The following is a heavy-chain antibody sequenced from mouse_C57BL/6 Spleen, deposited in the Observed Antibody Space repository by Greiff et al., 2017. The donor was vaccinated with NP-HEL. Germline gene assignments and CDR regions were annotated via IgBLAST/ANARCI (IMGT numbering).Heavy chain of an antibody. Sequence: QVQLKESGAELVRPGTSVKMSCKASGYTFTNYWIGWAKQRPGHGLEWIGDIYPGGGYTNYNEKFKGKATLTADKSSSTAYMQFSSLTSEDAAIYYCARKGPYWYFDGWGTGTTVTVSS. J-gene: IGHJ1*03. D-gene: IGHD3-3*01. CDR3: ARKGPYWYFDG. CDR1: GYTFTNYW. CDR2: IYPGGGYT. V-gene: IGHV1-63*01.